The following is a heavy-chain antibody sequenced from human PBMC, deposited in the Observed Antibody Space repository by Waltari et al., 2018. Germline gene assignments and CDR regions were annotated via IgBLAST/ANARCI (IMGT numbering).Heavy chain of an antibody. V-gene: IGHV1-69*05. CDR1: GGTFSSYA. CDR2: IIPIFGTA. Sequence: QVQLVQSGAEVKKPGSSVKVSCKASGGTFSSYAISWERQAPGQGLEWMGGIIPIFGTANHAQKFQGRVTITTDETTSTAYMELSSLRSEDTAVYYCARGATIFGVVSRFDYWGQGTLVTVSS. CDR3: ARGATIFGVVSRFDY. J-gene: IGHJ4*02. D-gene: IGHD3-3*01.